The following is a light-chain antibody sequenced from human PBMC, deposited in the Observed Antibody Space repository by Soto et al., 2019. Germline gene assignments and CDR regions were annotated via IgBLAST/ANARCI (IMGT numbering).Light chain of an antibody. J-gene: IGKJ1*01. CDR3: QQAGT. Sequence: EIVLTQSPGTLSLSPGERATLSCRASQSVSSSYLAWYQQKPGQAPRLLIYGASSRATGIPDRFSGSGSGTSFTLTLRRLGPEDFAVYFRQQAGTFRQGNKVEIK. CDR1: QSVSSSY. CDR2: GAS. V-gene: IGKV3-20*01.